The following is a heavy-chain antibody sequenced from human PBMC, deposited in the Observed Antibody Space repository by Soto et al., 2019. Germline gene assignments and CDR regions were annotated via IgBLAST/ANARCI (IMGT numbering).Heavy chain of an antibody. D-gene: IGHD6-13*01. J-gene: IGHJ4*02. Sequence: SVKVSCKASGGTFSSYTISWVRQAPGQGLEWMGRIIPILGIANYAQKFQGRVTITADKSTSTAYMELSSLRSEDTAVYYCARDSYSRDEGNRGSSGEWGQGTLVTVSS. CDR1: GGTFSSYT. CDR2: IIPILGIA. CDR3: ARDSYSRDEGNRGSSGE. V-gene: IGHV1-69*04.